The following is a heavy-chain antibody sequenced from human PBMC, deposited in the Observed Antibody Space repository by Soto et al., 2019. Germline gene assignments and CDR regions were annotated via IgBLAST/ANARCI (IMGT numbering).Heavy chain of an antibody. CDR1: GDSISSSSYY. CDR3: ARLYRLQLGYYFDY. D-gene: IGHD6-13*01. J-gene: IGHJ4*02. Sequence: QLQLQESGPGLVKPSETLSLTCTASGDSISSSSYYWGWSRQPPGKGLEWIGSIYYSGTTYYNPSLKSRVTXXVXTXXNQFSLKLSSVTAADTAVYYCARLYRLQLGYYFDYWGQGTLVTVSS. V-gene: IGHV4-39*01. CDR2: IYYSGTT.